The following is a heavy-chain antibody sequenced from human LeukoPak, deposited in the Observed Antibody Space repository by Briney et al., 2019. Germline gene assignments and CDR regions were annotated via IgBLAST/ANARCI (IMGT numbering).Heavy chain of an antibody. Sequence: SETLSLTCTVSGGSISSSSYYWGWIRQPPGKGLEWIGSIYYSGSTYYNPSLKSRVTISVDTSKNQFSLKLSSVTAADTAVYYCAREGDYYGPGSHYGGAFDPWGQGTLVTVSS. CDR2: IYYSGST. J-gene: IGHJ5*02. D-gene: IGHD3-10*01. CDR3: AREGDYYGPGSHYGGAFDP. V-gene: IGHV4-39*07. CDR1: GGSISSSSYY.